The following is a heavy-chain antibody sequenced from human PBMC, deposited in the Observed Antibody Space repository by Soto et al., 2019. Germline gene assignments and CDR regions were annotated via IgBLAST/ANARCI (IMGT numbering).Heavy chain of an antibody. Sequence: QVQLVQSGAEVKKPGSSVKVSCKASGGTFSSYAISWVRQAPGQGLEWMGGIIPVFGTANYAQKFQGRVKINADESTSRAYMELSSLRSEDTAVYYCARLAALKVRPTSNWGQGPLVTVSS. CDR3: ARLAALKVRPTSN. V-gene: IGHV1-69*12. D-gene: IGHD2-15*01. J-gene: IGHJ4*02. CDR1: GGTFSSYA. CDR2: IIPVFGTA.